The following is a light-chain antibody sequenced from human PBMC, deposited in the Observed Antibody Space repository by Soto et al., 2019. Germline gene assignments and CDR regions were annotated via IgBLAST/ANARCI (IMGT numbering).Light chain of an antibody. CDR3: QQLKSYPIT. Sequence: DIQLIQSPSFLSASVGDRVTITCRAGQGISSHLAWYQQEPGKAPKLLIYAASTLQTGVPSRFSGSGSGTDFTLTISSLQPEDFAIYYCQQLKSYPITFGQGTRLEIK. J-gene: IGKJ5*01. CDR1: QGISSH. V-gene: IGKV1-9*01. CDR2: AAS.